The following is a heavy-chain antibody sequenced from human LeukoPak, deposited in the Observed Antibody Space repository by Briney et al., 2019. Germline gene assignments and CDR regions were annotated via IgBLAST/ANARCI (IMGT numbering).Heavy chain of an antibody. CDR1: GGSFSGYY. CDR2: INHSGST. CDR3: ARAVEPYYFDY. D-gene: IGHD1-14*01. J-gene: IGHJ4*02. V-gene: IGHV4-34*01. Sequence: SETLSLTCAVYGGSFSGYYWSWIRQPPGKGLEWIGEINHSGSTNYNPSLKSRVTISVDTSKNQFSLKLSSVTAADTAVYYCARAVEPYYFDYWGQGTLVTVSS.